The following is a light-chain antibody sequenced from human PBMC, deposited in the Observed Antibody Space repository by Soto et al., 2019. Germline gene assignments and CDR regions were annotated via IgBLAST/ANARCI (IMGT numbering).Light chain of an antibody. CDR1: QSVSSSD. CDR2: GAS. V-gene: IGKV3-20*01. J-gene: IGKJ2*01. Sequence: ESVFTQSPGTLSFSPGERATLSCRASQSVSSSDLAWYQQKPGQAPRLLIYGASSRATGIPDRFSGSGSGTDFTLTISRLEPEDFAVYYCQQYGSSPLYTFGQGTKLEIK. CDR3: QQYGSSPLYT.